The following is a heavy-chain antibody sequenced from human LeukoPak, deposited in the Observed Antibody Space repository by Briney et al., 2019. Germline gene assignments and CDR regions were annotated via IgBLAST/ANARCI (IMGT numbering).Heavy chain of an antibody. CDR3: AKDQGASGWGAFDY. D-gene: IGHD6-19*01. J-gene: IGHJ4*02. CDR2: ISGDGGTT. Sequence: GSLRLSCAASGTTFEDYAMHWVRQAPGKGLEWVSFISGDGGTTYYPDSVKGRFTISRDNSRTSLYLQMNSLRTEDTALYFCAKDQGASGWGAFDYWGQGTLVTVSS. CDR1: GTTFEDYA. V-gene: IGHV3-43*02.